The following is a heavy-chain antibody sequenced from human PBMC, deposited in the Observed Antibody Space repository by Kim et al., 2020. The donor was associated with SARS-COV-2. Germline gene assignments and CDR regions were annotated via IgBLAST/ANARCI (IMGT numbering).Heavy chain of an antibody. V-gene: IGHV4-30-2*01. CDR2: IYYSGST. CDR3: ARGYGSGSPYGMDV. D-gene: IGHD3-10*01. Sequence: SETLSLTCAVSGGSISSGGYSWSWIRQPPGKGLEWIGYIYYSGSTYYNPSLKSRVTISVDRSKNQFSLKLSSVTAADTAGYDCARGYGSGSPYGMDVWGQGTTVTVSS. CDR1: GGSISSGGYS. J-gene: IGHJ6*02.